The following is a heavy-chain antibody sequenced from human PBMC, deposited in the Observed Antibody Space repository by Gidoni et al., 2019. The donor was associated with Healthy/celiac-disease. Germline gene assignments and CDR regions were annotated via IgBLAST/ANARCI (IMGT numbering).Heavy chain of an antibody. CDR2: IYYSGST. CDR1: GGSISSSSYY. J-gene: IGHJ4*02. Sequence: QLQLQESGPGLVKPSETLSLTCTVSGGSISSSSYYWGWIRQPPGKGLEWIGSIYYSGSTYYNPSLKRRVTISVDTSKNQFSLKLSSVTAADTAVYYCARHRTRRLAAAGTRFDYWGQGTLVTVSS. CDR3: ARHRTRRLAAAGTRFDY. V-gene: IGHV4-39*01. D-gene: IGHD6-13*01.